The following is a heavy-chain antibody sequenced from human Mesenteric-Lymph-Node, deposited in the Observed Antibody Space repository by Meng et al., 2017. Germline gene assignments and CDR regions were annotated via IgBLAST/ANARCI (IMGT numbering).Heavy chain of an antibody. CDR2: ISGSGGST. V-gene: IGHV3-23*01. D-gene: IGHD4-17*01. J-gene: IGHJ4*02. Sequence: GESLKISCAASGFTFSSYAMSWVRQAPGKGLEWVSAISGSGGSTYYADSVKGRFTISRDNSKNTLYLQMNSLRAEDTAVYYCAKDYAHYFDDWGQGTLVTVSS. CDR1: GFTFSSYA. CDR3: AKDYAHYFDD.